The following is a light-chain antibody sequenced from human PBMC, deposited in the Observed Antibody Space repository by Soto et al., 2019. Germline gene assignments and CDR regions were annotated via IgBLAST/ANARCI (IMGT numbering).Light chain of an antibody. CDR1: SSDVGGYNY. CDR3: SSYTSSGTQV. J-gene: IGLJ2*01. CDR2: DVS. Sequence: QSVLTQPASVSGSPGQSITISCTGTSSDVGGYNYVSWYQQHPGKAPKLMIYDVSNRPSGVSNRFSGSKSGNTASLTISGLQAEDEADYYCSSYTSSGTQVFGGGTKLTVL. V-gene: IGLV2-14*01.